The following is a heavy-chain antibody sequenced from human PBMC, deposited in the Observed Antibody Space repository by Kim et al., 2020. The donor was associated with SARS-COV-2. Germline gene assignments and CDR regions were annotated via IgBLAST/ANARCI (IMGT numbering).Heavy chain of an antibody. J-gene: IGHJ4*02. V-gene: IGHV4-30-4*01. D-gene: IGHD2-2*01. Sequence: SETLSLTCTVSGGSISSGDYYWSWIRQPPGKGLEWIGYIYYSGSTYYNPSLKSRVTISVDTSKNQFSLKLSSVTAADTAVYYCAGFIVVVPAAKSFDYWGQGTLVTVSS. CDR3: AGFIVVVPAAKSFDY. CDR1: GGSISSGDYY. CDR2: IYYSGST.